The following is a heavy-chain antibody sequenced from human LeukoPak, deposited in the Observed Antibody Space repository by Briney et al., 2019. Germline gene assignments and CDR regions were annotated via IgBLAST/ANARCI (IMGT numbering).Heavy chain of an antibody. D-gene: IGHD6-19*01. CDR1: GYTFTGYY. V-gene: IGHV1-2*02. CDR3: AREAVAGTTNFGY. CDR2: INPNSGGT. Sequence: ASLKVSCKASGYTFTGYYMHWVRQAPGQGLEWMGWINPNSGGTNYAQKFQGRVTMTRDTSISTAYMELSGLRSDDTAIYYCAREAVAGTTNFGYWGQGTLVTVSS. J-gene: IGHJ4*02.